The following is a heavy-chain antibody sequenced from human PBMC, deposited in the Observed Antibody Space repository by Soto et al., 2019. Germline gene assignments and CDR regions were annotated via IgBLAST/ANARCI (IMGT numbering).Heavy chain of an antibody. CDR2: IYPGDSDT. Sequence: PRESLKISCKGSGYSFTSYWIGWVRQMPGKGLAWMGIIYPGDSDTRYSPSFQGQVTISADKSISTAYLQWSSLKASDTAMYYCASLFVSTMVREKIYYYYYGMDVWGQGTTVTVSS. CDR3: ASLFVSTMVREKIYYYYYGMDV. V-gene: IGHV5-51*01. J-gene: IGHJ6*02. D-gene: IGHD3-10*01. CDR1: GYSFTSYW.